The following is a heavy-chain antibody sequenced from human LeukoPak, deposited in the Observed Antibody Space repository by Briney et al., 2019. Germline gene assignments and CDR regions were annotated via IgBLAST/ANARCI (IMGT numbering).Heavy chain of an antibody. J-gene: IGHJ4*02. CDR3: ARSAPTYYYDSSGYYFFSY. CDR1: GGSISSGSYY. Sequence: TASETLSLTCTVSGGSISSGSYYWSWIRQPAGKGLEWIGRIYTSGSTNYNPSLKSRVAISVDTSKNQFSLKLSSVTAADTAVYYCARSAPTYYYDSSGYYFFSYWGQGTLVTVSS. V-gene: IGHV4-61*02. D-gene: IGHD3-22*01. CDR2: IYTSGST.